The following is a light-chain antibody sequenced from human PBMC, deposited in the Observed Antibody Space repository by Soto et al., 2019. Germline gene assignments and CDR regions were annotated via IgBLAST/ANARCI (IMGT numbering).Light chain of an antibody. CDR3: QQYYTGPSRT. J-gene: IGKJ1*01. CDR1: QNLLSSANNKNY. Sequence: DIVMTQSPDSLAVSLGERPTINCKSSQNLLSSANNKNYLAWYQPKSAQPPVQLIYWASTRESGVPERFSGNGSGTDLHLTIRSLQAEDVAVYYCQQYYTGPSRTFGQGTKVQIK. V-gene: IGKV4-1*01. CDR2: WAS.